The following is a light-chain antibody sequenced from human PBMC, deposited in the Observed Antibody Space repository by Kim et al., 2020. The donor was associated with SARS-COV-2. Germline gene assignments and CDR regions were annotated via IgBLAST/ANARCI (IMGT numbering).Light chain of an antibody. J-gene: IGKJ2*01. CDR3: QHYGSSPPYT. Sequence: SPGAMAPPACGARQSVSSSYLAWYQQKPGQAPRHLIYGASSRATGIPDRFSGSGSGTDFTLTISRLEPEDFAVYYCQHYGSSPPYTFGQGTKLEI. CDR1: QSVSSSY. CDR2: GAS. V-gene: IGKV3-20*01.